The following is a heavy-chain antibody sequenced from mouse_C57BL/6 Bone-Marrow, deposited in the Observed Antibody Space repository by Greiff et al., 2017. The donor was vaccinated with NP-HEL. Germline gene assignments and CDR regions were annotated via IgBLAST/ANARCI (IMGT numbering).Heavy chain of an antibody. D-gene: IGHD1-1*01. CDR3: TTDYYGSSYGFAY. CDR1: GFNIKDDY. J-gene: IGHJ3*01. V-gene: IGHV14-4*01. Sequence: LQESGAELVRPGASVKLSCTASGFNIKDDYMHWVKQRPEQGLEWIGWIDPENGDTEYASKFQGKATITADTSSNTAYLQLSSLTSEDTAVYYCTTDYYGSSYGFAYWGQGTLVTVSA. CDR2: IDPENGDT.